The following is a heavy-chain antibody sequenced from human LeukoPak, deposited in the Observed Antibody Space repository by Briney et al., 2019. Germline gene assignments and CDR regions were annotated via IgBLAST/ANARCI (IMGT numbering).Heavy chain of an antibody. D-gene: IGHD6-19*01. CDR3: ARAHSSGWHFDY. CDR1: GYAFTGYY. J-gene: IGHJ4*02. CDR2: INPNSGGT. Sequence: GASVKVSCKASGYAFTGYYMHWVRQAPGQGLEWMGWINPNSGGTNYAQKFQGRVTMTRDTSISTAYMELSRLRSDDTAVCYCARAHSSGWHFDYWGQGTLVTVSS. V-gene: IGHV1-2*02.